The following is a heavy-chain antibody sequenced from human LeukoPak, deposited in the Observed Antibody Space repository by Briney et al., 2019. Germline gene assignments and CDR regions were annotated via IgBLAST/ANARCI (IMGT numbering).Heavy chain of an antibody. CDR1: AYTFTFNY. J-gene: IGHJ4*02. V-gene: IGHV1-2*02. CDR3: ARDINGYDPDY. CDR2: INPNSGGT. D-gene: IGHD5-12*01. Sequence: ASVTVSFTSSAYTFTFNYMHWVRQAPGQGLGWMGWINPNSGGTNYAQKFQGRVTMTSDTAITTAYMELSRLRSDDTAVYYCARDINGYDPDYWGQGTLVTVSS.